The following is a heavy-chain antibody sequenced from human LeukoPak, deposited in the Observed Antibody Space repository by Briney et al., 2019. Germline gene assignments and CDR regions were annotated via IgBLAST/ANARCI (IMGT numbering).Heavy chain of an antibody. CDR1: GSTFSSYG. J-gene: IGHJ4*02. CDR2: ISGSGGST. D-gene: IGHD6-19*01. CDR3: AKEKFGSGWEGEFDY. V-gene: IGHV3-23*01. Sequence: PGGSLRLSCAASGSTFSSYGMSWVRQAPGKGLEWVSAISGSGGSTYYADSVKGRFTISRDNSKNTLYLQMNSLRAEDTAVYYCAKEKFGSGWEGEFDYWGQGTLVTVSS.